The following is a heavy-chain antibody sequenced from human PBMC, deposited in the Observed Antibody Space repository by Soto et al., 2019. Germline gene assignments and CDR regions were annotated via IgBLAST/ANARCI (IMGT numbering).Heavy chain of an antibody. CDR1: GYSISSGYY. Sequence: PSETLSLTCAVSGYSISSGYYWGWIRQPPGKGLEWIGSIFHSGITYYNPSLKSRVGISVDTSKNQFSLKLSSVTAADTAVYYCARDYGYCSISSCRDYWGEVTLVTVSS. J-gene: IGHJ4*02. V-gene: IGHV4-38-2*02. CDR2: IFHSGIT. D-gene: IGHD2-2*01. CDR3: ARDYGYCSISSCRDY.